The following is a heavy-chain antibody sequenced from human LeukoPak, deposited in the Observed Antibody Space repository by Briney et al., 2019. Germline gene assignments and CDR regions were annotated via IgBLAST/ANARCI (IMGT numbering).Heavy chain of an antibody. Sequence: GGSLRLSCAASGFTFSGYGMHWVGQAPGKGLEWVAVVWYDGNNKYYADSVKGRFTISRDNTKNMLYLQMNSLRAEDTAVYYCTRDSTSREFDLWARGTLVTVSS. CDR3: TRDSTSREFDL. CDR2: VWYDGNNK. D-gene: IGHD6-6*01. CDR1: GFTFSGYG. V-gene: IGHV3-33*01. J-gene: IGHJ2*01.